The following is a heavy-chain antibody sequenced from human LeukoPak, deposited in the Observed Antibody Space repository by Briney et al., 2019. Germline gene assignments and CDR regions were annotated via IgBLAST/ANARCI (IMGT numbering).Heavy chain of an antibody. V-gene: IGHV3-15*07. CDR3: SAHPTSGF. Sequence: GGSLRLSCAASFSTFNKAWMNWVRQAPGKGLEWVGRIKSRADGGSTDYATPVKDRFTISRDDSENTAFLQMNSLKTEDTAIYYCSAHPTSGFWGQGTLVTVSS. J-gene: IGHJ4*02. CDR2: IKSRADGGST. CDR1: FSTFNKAW. D-gene: IGHD5-12*01.